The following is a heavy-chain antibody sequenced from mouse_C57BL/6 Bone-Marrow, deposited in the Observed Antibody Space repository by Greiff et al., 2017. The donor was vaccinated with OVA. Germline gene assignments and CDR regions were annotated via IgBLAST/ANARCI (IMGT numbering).Heavy chain of an antibody. Sequence: EVQLVESGGGLVQPGGSLKLSCAASGFTFSSYTMSWVRQTPEQRLEWVAYISNGGGSTYYPDTVKGRFTLSRDNATNTLYLQLSSMKSEDTAMDYCARREYGNHTGFAYWGQGTLVTVSA. CDR3: ARREYGNHTGFAY. D-gene: IGHD2-10*02. CDR2: ISNGGGST. J-gene: IGHJ3*01. V-gene: IGHV5-12-2*01. CDR1: GFTFSSYT.